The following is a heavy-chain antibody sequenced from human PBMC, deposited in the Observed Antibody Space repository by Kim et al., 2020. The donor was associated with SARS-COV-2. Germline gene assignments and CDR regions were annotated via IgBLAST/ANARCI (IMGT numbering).Heavy chain of an antibody. V-gene: IGHV1-69*01. J-gene: IGHJ4*02. D-gene: IGHD1-26*01. Sequence: ANSAQKFQGRVTITADESTSTAYMELSSLRSEDTAVYYCARGSGSYYGVYWGQGTLVTVSS. CDR2: A. CDR3: ARGSGSYYGVY.